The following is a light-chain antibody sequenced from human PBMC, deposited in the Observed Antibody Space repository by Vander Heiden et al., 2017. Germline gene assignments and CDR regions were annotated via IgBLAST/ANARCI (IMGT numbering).Light chain of an antibody. J-gene: IGLJ2*01. CDR1: SSDVGGYKY. CDR3: ISYAGSNNLV. Sequence: QPALTQPPSAPGSPGQSVTVSCTGTSSDVGGYKYVSWYQQHPGKAPKLMIYEVTKRPSGVPDRFSGSKSGNTASLTVSGLQAEDEADYYCISYAGSNNLVFGGGTKLTVL. V-gene: IGLV2-8*01. CDR2: EVT.